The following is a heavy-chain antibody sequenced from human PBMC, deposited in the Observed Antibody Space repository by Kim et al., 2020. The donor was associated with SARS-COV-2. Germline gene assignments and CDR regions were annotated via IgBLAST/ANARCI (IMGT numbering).Heavy chain of an antibody. J-gene: IGHJ4*02. V-gene: IGHV3-11*03. CDR3: ARGGFTGGSEAYSSGWVFEY. D-gene: IGHD6-19*01. Sequence: GGSLRLSCVASGFTFSDYYMSWIRQAPGKGLEWVSYISSSRSYTIYADSVRGRFTISRDNAKNSLYLQMNSLRAEDTAVYYCARGGFTGGSEAYSSGWVFEYWGQGTLGTVSS. CDR1: GFTFSDYY. CDR2: ISSSRSYT.